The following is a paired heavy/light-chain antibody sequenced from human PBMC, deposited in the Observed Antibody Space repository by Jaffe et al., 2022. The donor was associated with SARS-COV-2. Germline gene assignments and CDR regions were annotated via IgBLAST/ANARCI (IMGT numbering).Heavy chain of an antibody. J-gene: IGHJ3*01. D-gene: IGHD3-9*01. CDR1: GFSFSKYA. CDR3: ATTPPHTLTGYYTQDTVDI. Sequence: QVQLVESGGGVVQPGRSLRLSCEASGFSFSKYALHWVRQAPGKGLDWVAGISSDGRDGDYADFVKGRFTVSRDNSRDTVYLDMVSLSAEDTAVYYCATTPPHTLTGYYTQDTVDIWGQGTMVTVSS. CDR2: ISSDGRDG. V-gene: IGHV3-30-3*01.
Light chain of an antibody. CDR3: QQTYTTPRT. J-gene: IGKJ1*01. Sequence: DIQMTQSPSSLSASVGDRVTITCRASRSISTYLNWYQQKPGEAPKLLVFAASRLHNGVPSRFSGSGSGTGFTLTVGNLQPEDSAIYYCQQTYTTPRTFGRGTKVEI. CDR2: AAS. V-gene: IGKV1-39*01. CDR1: RSISTY.